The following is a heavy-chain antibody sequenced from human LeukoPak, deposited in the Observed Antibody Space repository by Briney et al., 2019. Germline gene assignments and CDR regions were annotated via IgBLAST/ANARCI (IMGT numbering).Heavy chain of an antibody. Sequence: PSETLSLTCTVSGGSISSHYWSWIRQPPGKGLEWIGYIYYSGSTNYNPSLKSRVTISVDTSKNQFSLKLSSVTAADTAVYYCARGSYYDFWSGYNWNYYYYYMDVWGKGPRSPSP. D-gene: IGHD3-3*01. CDR3: ARGSYYDFWSGYNWNYYYYYMDV. J-gene: IGHJ6*03. CDR2: IYYSGST. V-gene: IGHV4-59*11. CDR1: GGSISSHY.